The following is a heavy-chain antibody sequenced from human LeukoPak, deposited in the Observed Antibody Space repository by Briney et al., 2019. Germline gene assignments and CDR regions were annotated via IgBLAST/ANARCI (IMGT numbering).Heavy chain of an antibody. CDR2: ISAYNGNT. Sequence: ASVKVSCKASGYTFTSYGISWVRQAPGQGLEWMGWISAYNGNTNYAQKLQGRVTMTTDTSTSTAYMELRSLRSDDTAVYYCARNKLGIQLWFMDYWGQGTLVTVSS. CDR3: ARNKLGIQLWFMDY. D-gene: IGHD5-18*01. J-gene: IGHJ4*02. CDR1: GYTFTSYG. V-gene: IGHV1-18*01.